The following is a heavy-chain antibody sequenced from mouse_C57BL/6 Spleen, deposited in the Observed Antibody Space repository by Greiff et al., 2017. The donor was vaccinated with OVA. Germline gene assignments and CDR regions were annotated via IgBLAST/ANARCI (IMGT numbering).Heavy chain of an antibody. Sequence: EVKLQESGPVLVKPGASVKMSCKASGYTFTDYYMNWVKQSHGKSLEWIGVINPYNGGTSYNQKFKGKATLTVDKSSSTAYMELNSLTSEDSAVDYGAREDYYGSSYEGFAYWGQGTLVTVSA. CDR3: AREDYYGSSYEGFAY. CDR2: INPYNGGT. J-gene: IGHJ3*01. V-gene: IGHV1-19*01. D-gene: IGHD1-1*01. CDR1: GYTFTDYY.